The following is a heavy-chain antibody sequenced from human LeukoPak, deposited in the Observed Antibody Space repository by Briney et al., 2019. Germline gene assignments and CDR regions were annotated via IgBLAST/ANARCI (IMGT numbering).Heavy chain of an antibody. J-gene: IGHJ4*01. V-gene: IGHV1-46*01. CDR2: INPSGGST. Sequence: ASVKVSCKASGGTFSSYAISWVRQAPGQGLEWMGIINPSGGSTSYAQKFQGRVTMTRDTSTSTVYMELSSLRSEDTAMYYCARGVSGSGCLDYWGQEPCHRLL. CDR3: ARGVSGSGCLDY. D-gene: IGHD6-19*01. CDR1: GGTFSSYA.